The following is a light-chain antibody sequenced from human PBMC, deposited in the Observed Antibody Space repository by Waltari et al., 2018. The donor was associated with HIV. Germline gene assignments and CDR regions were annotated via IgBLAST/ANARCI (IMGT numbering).Light chain of an antibody. CDR2: SDY. V-gene: IGLV1-44*01. J-gene: IGLJ2*01. CDR1: SSNIGSNT. CDR3: AAWDDSLNGVV. Sequence: QSVLTQPPSESGSPGQRVSLSCSGSSSNIGSNTVNWYQQLPGTAPKLLIYSDYQRPSGVPDRFSGSKSGTSASLAISGLKSEDEADYYCAAWDDSLNGVVFGGGTKLTVL.